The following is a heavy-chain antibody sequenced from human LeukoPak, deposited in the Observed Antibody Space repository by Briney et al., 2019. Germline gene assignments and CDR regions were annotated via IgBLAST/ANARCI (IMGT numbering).Heavy chain of an antibody. Sequence: GGSLRLSCAASGFTFSSYGMHWVRQAPGKGLEWVAMIWYDGSNTYYADSVKGRFTTSRDNSKNTLFLQMDSLRAEDTAVYYCARDRSTTHCDYWGQGTLVTVSS. CDR1: GFTFSSYG. V-gene: IGHV3-33*01. CDR3: ARDRSTTHCDY. CDR2: IWYDGSNT. J-gene: IGHJ4*02. D-gene: IGHD5/OR15-5a*01.